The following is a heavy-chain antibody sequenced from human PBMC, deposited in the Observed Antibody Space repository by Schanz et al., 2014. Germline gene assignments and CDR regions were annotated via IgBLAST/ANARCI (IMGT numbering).Heavy chain of an antibody. J-gene: IGHJ4*02. CDR3: ARVPYGSGSYWDY. V-gene: IGHV3-23*01. CDR2: ISGSGGTT. D-gene: IGHD3-10*01. CDR1: GFTFNSYA. Sequence: EVQLLESGGGLVQPGESLRVSCAASGFTFNSYAMSWVRQAPGRGLEWVSGISGSGGTTHYADSVKGRFTISRENAKNSLYLQMNSLRAGDTAVYYCARVPYGSGSYWDYWGQGTLVTVSS.